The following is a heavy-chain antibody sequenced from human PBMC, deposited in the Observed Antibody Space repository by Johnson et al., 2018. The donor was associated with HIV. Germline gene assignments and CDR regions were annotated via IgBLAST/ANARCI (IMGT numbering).Heavy chain of an antibody. CDR1: GFTFSNAW. J-gene: IGHJ3*02. D-gene: IGHD1-26*01. CDR3: ARVRERWELLLSDGSDI. Sequence: VQLVESGGGVVQPGMSLRLSCAASGFTFSNAWMSWVRQAPGKGLEWVGRIKSKTDGGTTDYAAPVKGRFTISRDNSKNTLYLQMNSLRAEDTALYYCARVRERWELLLSDGSDIWGQGTMVTLSS. CDR2: IKSKTDGGTT. V-gene: IGHV3-15*01.